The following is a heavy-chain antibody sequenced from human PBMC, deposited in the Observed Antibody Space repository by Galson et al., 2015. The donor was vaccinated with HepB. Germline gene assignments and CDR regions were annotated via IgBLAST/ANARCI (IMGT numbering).Heavy chain of an antibody. CDR1: GGTFSSYA. D-gene: IGHD2-2*01. CDR2: IIPIFGTA. Sequence: SVKVSCKASGGTFSSYAISWVRQAPGQGLEWMGGIIPIFGTANYAQKFQGRVTITADESTSTAYMELSSLRSEDTAVYYCARRRGPAAMDLYYYYGMDVWGQGTTVTVSS. V-gene: IGHV1-69*13. J-gene: IGHJ6*02. CDR3: ARRRGPAAMDLYYYYGMDV.